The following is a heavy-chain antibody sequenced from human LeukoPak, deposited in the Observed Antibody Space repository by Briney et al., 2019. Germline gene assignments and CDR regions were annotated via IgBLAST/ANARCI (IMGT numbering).Heavy chain of an antibody. CDR2: IYYSGST. V-gene: IGHV4-59*01. D-gene: IGHD2-2*01. Sequence: PSENLSLTCTVSGGSISSYYWSWIRQPPGKGLEWIGYIYYSGSTNYNPSLKSRVTISVDTSKNQFSLKLSSVTAADTAVYYCARGHQRFRGFGFDPWGQGTLVTVSS. CDR1: GGSISSYY. J-gene: IGHJ5*02. CDR3: ARGHQRFRGFGFDP.